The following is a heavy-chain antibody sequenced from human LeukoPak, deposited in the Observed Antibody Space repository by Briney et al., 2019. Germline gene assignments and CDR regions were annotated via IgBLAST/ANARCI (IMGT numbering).Heavy chain of an antibody. D-gene: IGHD3-10*01. CDR1: GYSFTSYW. CDR2: IYPGDSDT. Sequence: GESLKISCKGSGYSFTSYWIGWVRQMPGKGLEWMGIIYPGDSDTRYSPSFQGQVTISADKSISTAYLQWSSLKASDTAMYYCARHALYYGSGSNPFDYWGQGTLVTVS. CDR3: ARHALYYGSGSNPFDY. J-gene: IGHJ4*02. V-gene: IGHV5-51*01.